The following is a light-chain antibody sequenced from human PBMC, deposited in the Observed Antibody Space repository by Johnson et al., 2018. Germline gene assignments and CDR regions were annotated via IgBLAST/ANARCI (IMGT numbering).Light chain of an antibody. V-gene: IGLV1-51*02. CDR3: GTWDSSLSAGNV. J-gene: IGLJ1*01. Sequence: QSVLTQPPSVSAAPGQKVTISCSGSSSNIGNNYVSWYQQLPGTAPQLLIYENNKRPSGIPDRFSGSKSGTSATLGITGLQTGDEDDYYCGTWDSSLSAGNVFGTGTKVTVL. CDR1: SSNIGNNY. CDR2: ENN.